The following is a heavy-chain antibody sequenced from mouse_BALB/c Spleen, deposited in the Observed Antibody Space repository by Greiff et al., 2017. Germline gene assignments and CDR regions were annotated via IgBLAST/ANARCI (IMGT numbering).Heavy chain of an antibody. CDR1: GYTFTSYV. CDR3: TRGGGNWYFDV. Sequence: VQLQQSGPELVKPGASVKMSCKASGYTFTSYVMHWVKQKPGQGLEWIGYINPYNDGTKYNEKFKGKATLTSDKSSSTAYMELSSLTNEDSAVYYCTRGGGNWYFDVWGAGTTVTVSS. J-gene: IGHJ1*01. V-gene: IGHV1-14*01. CDR2: INPYNDGT.